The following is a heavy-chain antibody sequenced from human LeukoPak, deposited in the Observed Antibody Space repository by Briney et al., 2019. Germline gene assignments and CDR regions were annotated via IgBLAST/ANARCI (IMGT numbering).Heavy chain of an antibody. CDR1: GGSISSNTNF. J-gene: IGHJ4*02. V-gene: IGHV4-39*01. D-gene: IGHD5-24*01. Sequence: PSETLSLTCTVSGGSISSNTNFWGWVRQPPGKGLEWIGSMYYSGSTYYNPSLKSRVTIPVDTSKNQFSLKLSSVTAADTAVYYCVRHEEEDGYNAKTFDYWGQGTLVTVSS. CDR3: VRHEEEDGYNAKTFDY. CDR2: MYYSGST.